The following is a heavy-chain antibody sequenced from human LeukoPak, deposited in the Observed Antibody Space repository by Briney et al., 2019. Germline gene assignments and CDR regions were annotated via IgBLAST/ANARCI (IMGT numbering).Heavy chain of an antibody. CDR3: ARVGGPSGIAAAYMDV. Sequence: SETLSLTCTVSGGSISSSNWWSWVRQPPGKGLEWIGEIYHSGSTNYNPSLKSRVTISVDKSKNQFSLKLSSVTAADTAVYYCARVGGPSGIAAAYMDVWGQGTTVTVSS. J-gene: IGHJ6*02. D-gene: IGHD6-13*01. CDR1: GGSISSSNW. CDR2: IYHSGST. V-gene: IGHV4-4*02.